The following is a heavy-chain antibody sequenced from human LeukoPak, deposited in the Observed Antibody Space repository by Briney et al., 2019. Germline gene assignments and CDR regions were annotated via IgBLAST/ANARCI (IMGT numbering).Heavy chain of an antibody. Sequence: GGSLRLSCGASGFTFSNYWMHWVRQAPGKGLVWVSRIKSDGNRTDYADSVKGRFIISRDNAKNTLYLQMSSLRVEDTAVYYCARDSYYYDDRGSHYYGIDVWGHGTTVTVSS. V-gene: IGHV3-74*01. D-gene: IGHD3-22*01. CDR3: ARDSYYYDDRGSHYYGIDV. CDR1: GFTFSNYW. J-gene: IGHJ6*02. CDR2: IKSDGNRT.